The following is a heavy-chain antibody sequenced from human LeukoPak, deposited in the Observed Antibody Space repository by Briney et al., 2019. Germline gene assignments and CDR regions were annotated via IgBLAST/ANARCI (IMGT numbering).Heavy chain of an antibody. CDR3: TTDSTIVY. V-gene: IGHV3-15*01. D-gene: IGHD3-9*01. CDR1: GFTFSDYY. Sequence: PGGSLRLSCAASGFTFSDYYMSWIRQAPGKGLEWVGRIKSKTDGGTTDYAAPVKGRFTISRDDSKNTLYLQMNSLTIEDTAVYYCTTDSTIVYWGQGTLVTVSS. J-gene: IGHJ4*02. CDR2: IKSKTDGGTT.